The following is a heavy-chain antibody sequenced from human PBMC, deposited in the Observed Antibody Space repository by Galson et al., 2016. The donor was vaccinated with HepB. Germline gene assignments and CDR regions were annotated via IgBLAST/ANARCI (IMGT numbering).Heavy chain of an antibody. CDR3: AKFSLEGRWLHLAQHGDEAFDI. D-gene: IGHD5-12*01. Sequence: SLRLSCAGSGFSFSKYWVSWVRQAPGKGLEWVANIKEDGRQRHYVDSVKGRFTSSRDNTKNSLYLHMNNLRVEDTAVYYCAKFSLEGRWLHLAQHGDEAFDIWGQGTLVTVSS. V-gene: IGHV3-7*01. CDR1: GFSFSKYW. CDR2: IKEDGRQR. J-gene: IGHJ3*02.